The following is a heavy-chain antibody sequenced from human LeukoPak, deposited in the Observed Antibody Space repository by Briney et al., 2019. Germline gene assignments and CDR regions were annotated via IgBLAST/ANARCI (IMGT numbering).Heavy chain of an antibody. CDR1: GFTLSSYG. D-gene: IGHD2-8*02. V-gene: IGHV3-23*01. CDR2: IFPSGGEI. Sequence: GGSLRLSCAASGFTLSSYGMTWVRQAPGKGLEWVSSIFPSGGEIHYADSVRGRFTISRDNSKSTLSLQMNSLRVEDTAIYYCATYRQVLLPFESWGQGTLVTVSS. J-gene: IGHJ4*02. CDR3: ATYRQVLLPFES.